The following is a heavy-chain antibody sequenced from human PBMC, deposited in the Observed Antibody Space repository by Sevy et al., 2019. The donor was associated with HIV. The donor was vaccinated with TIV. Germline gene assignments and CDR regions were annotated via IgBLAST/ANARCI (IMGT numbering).Heavy chain of an antibody. CDR3: AIELTLLGDCYGEFDY. D-gene: IGHD2-21*02. J-gene: IGHJ4*02. CDR1: GFTFTNYG. V-gene: IGHV3-23*01. CDR2: ISNSGANT. Sequence: GASLKISCAASGFTFTNYGMHWVRQAPRKGLEWVSGISNSGANTYYADSVRGRFTVSRDNSKNTVYLQLTSRRAEGTAIYYCAIELTLLGDCYGEFDYGGQGTLVTVSS.